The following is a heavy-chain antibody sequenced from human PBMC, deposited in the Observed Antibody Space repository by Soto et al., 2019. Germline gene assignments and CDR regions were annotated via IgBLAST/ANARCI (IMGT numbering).Heavy chain of an antibody. J-gene: IGHJ3*02. D-gene: IGHD3-10*01. V-gene: IGHV4-39*01. CDR3: ARRYGLSAFDI. CDR1: SAPVSSSTYT. CDR2: IYYSGST. Sequence: SETLSPTCTVSSAPVSSSTYTWGWIRQPPGKGLEWIGSIYYSGSTYYNPSLNSRVTLSVDTPKNQFSLKVTSVTAADTAVYYCARRYGLSAFDIWGQGTMVTVS.